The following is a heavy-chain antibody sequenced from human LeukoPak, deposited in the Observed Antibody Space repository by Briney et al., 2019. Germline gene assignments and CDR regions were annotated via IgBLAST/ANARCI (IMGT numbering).Heavy chain of an antibody. Sequence: GASVKVSCKASGGTFSSYAISWVRQAPGQGLEWMGGIIPIFGTANYAQKFQGRVTITADESTSTAYMELSSLRSEDTAVYYCARGTDYGDYIDYFDYWGQGTLVTVSS. CDR3: ARGTDYGDYIDYFDY. J-gene: IGHJ4*02. V-gene: IGHV1-69*13. D-gene: IGHD4-17*01. CDR2: IIPIFGTA. CDR1: GGTFSSYA.